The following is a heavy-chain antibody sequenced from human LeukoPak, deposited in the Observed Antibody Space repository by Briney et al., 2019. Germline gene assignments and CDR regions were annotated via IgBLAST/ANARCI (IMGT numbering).Heavy chain of an antibody. J-gene: IGHJ4*02. V-gene: IGHV5-51*01. CDR3: ARGGYSYVSVITLFDY. D-gene: IGHD5-18*01. CDR2: IYPGDSDT. Sequence: GESLKISCKGSGYSFTSDWIGWVRQMPGKGLEWMGIIYPGDSDTRYSPSFQGQVTISADKSISTAYLQWSSLKASDTAMYYCARGGYSYVSVITLFDYWGQGTLVTVSS. CDR1: GYSFTSDW.